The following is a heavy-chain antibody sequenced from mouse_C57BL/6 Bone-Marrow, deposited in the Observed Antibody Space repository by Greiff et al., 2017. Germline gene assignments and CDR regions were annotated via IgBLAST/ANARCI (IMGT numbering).Heavy chain of an antibody. Sequence: EVKLMESGGGLVQPGGSLKLSCAASGFTFSDYYMYWVRQTPEKRLEWVAYISNGGGSTYYPDTVKGRFTISRDNAKNTLYLQMSRLKSEDTAMYYGARHGGYIVYREAMDYWGQGTSVTVSS. D-gene: IGHD1-3*01. CDR3: ARHGGYIVYREAMDY. CDR2: ISNGGGST. J-gene: IGHJ4*01. V-gene: IGHV5-12*01. CDR1: GFTFSDYY.